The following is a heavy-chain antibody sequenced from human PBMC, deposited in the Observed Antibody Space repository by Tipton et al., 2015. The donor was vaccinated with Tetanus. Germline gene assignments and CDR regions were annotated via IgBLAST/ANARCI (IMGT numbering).Heavy chain of an antibody. CDR1: GYIFTNYW. V-gene: IGHV5-51*01. CDR2: IYPGDSDT. Sequence: QLVQSGGEVKKPGESLKISCKGSGYIFTNYWIGWVRQKPGKGLEWMWIIYPGDSDTRYSPSFQGQVTISVDKSINTAYLQWSSLKASDTSMFYCARAHCSDGVCNFDFWGQGALVTFAS. CDR3: ARAHCSDGVCNFDF. D-gene: IGHD2-15*01. J-gene: IGHJ4*02.